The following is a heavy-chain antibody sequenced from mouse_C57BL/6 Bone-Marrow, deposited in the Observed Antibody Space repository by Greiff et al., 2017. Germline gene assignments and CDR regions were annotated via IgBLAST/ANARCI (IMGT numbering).Heavy chain of an antibody. CDR2: IYPGDGDT. J-gene: IGHJ4*01. V-gene: IGHV1-80*01. Sequence: VKLMESGAELVKPGASVKISCKASGYAFSSYWMNWVQQRPGKGLEWIGQIYPGDGDTNYNGKFKGKATLTADKSSSTAYMQLSSLTSEDAAVYFCARSPRDAMDYWGQGTSVTVSS. CDR3: ARSPRDAMDY. CDR1: GYAFSSYW.